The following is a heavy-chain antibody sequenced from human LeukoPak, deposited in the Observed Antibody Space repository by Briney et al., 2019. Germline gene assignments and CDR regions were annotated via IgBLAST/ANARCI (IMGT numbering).Heavy chain of an antibody. CDR2: IYSGGST. D-gene: IGHD6-19*01. CDR1: GFAVSSNY. J-gene: IGHJ4*02. CDR3: ARVQWLAFDY. Sequence: GGSLRLSCAASGFAVSSNYMSWVRQAPGKGLEWVAVIYSGGSTNYADSVKGRFTISRDNSKNTLYLQMNSLRAEDTAVYYCARVQWLAFDYWGQGTLVTVSS. V-gene: IGHV3-53*01.